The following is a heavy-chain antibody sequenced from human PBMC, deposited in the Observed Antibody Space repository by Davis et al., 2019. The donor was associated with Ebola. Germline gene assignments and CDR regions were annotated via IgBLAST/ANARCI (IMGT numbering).Heavy chain of an antibody. CDR2: INHSGTT. Sequence: GSLRLSCAVYGGSFRGYYWSWIRPPSGKGLEWIGEINHSGTTIYNPSLKSRVTISLDTSKNQFSRKLSSVTAAETAVYYCAREEYGAFDIWGQGTMVTVSS. V-gene: IGHV4-34*01. CDR1: GGSFRGYY. CDR3: AREEYGAFDI. J-gene: IGHJ3*02. D-gene: IGHD2-2*01.